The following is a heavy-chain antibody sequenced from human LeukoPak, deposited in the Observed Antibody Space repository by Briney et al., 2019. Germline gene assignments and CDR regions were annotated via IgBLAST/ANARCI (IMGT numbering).Heavy chain of an antibody. CDR3: ARHWDDRNSPSY. Sequence: SETLSLTCTVSGGSISSSSYYWGWLRHPPGERQGWGGSNYYGRSYYYHPSIKSRVTVSIDTSKNQFSLKLTSATAADTAVYYCARHWDDRNSPSYWGQGTLVTVSS. D-gene: IGHD2/OR15-2a*01. J-gene: IGHJ4*02. V-gene: IGHV4-39*01. CDR1: GGSISSSSYY. CDR2: NYYGRSY.